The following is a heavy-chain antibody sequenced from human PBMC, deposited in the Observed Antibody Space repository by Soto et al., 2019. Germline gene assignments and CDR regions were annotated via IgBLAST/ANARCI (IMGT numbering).Heavy chain of an antibody. Sequence: GGSLRLSCAASGFTFSSYGMHLVRQAPGKGLEWVAVIWYDGSNKYYADSVKGRFTISRDNSKNTLYLQMNSLRAEDTAVYYCARDSSSSWHPPWDYYYGMDVWGQGTTVTVSS. V-gene: IGHV3-33*01. CDR2: IWYDGSNK. D-gene: IGHD6-13*01. CDR1: GFTFSSYG. CDR3: ARDSSSSWHPPWDYYYGMDV. J-gene: IGHJ6*02.